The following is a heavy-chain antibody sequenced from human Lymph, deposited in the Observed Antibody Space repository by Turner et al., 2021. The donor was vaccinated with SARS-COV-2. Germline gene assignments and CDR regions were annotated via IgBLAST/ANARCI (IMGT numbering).Heavy chain of an antibody. J-gene: IGHJ4*02. CDR1: GGTFSTYT. Sequence: QVQLVQSGDEVKKPGSSVKVSCKASGGTFSTYTISWVRQAPGQGLEWMGGISPIFGTANYAQKFQGRVTITADESTSTAYMELSSLRSEDTAVYYCTRGETIAAHYDYWGQGTLVTVSS. CDR2: ISPIFGTA. CDR3: TRGETIAAHYDY. D-gene: IGHD6-6*01. V-gene: IGHV1-69*01.